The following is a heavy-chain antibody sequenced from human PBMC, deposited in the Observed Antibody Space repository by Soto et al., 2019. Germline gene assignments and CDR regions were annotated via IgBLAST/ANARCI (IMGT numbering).Heavy chain of an antibody. CDR2: ISSNSSNI. D-gene: IGHD3-3*01. V-gene: IGHV3-21*01. CDR1: GFTFSSYS. Sequence: GGSLRLSCAASGFTFSSYSMNWVRQAPGKGLEWVSSISSNSSNINYADSVKGRFTISRDNAKNSLYLQMNSLRAEDTAVYYCARDSVVYYDFWSGSLHPWGQGTLVTVSS. CDR3: ARDSVVYYDFWSGSLHP. J-gene: IGHJ5*02.